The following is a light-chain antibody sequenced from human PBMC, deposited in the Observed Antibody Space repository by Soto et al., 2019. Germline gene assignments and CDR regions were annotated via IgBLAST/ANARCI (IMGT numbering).Light chain of an antibody. CDR2: AAS. J-gene: IGKJ4*01. CDR1: QSISSY. CDR3: QQSYTTPLT. Sequence: DIQMTQSPYSLSASVGDRVTITCRASQSISSYLNWYQQKPGKAPELLIYAASSLQSGVPSRFSGSGSVTDFTLTISSLQPEDVATYYCQQSYTTPLTFGGGTKVEIK. V-gene: IGKV1-39*01.